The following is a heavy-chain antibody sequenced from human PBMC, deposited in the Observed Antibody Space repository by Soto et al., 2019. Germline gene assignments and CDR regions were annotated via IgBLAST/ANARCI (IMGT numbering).Heavy chain of an antibody. CDR2: IYSGGST. Sequence: HPGGSLRLSCAASGFTVSSNYMSWVRQAPGKGLEWVSVIYSGGSTYYADSVKGRFTISRDNSKNTLYLQMNSLRAEDTAVYYCARDAGHYYDSSGYGMDVWGQGTTVTVSS. CDR1: GFTVSSNY. CDR3: ARDAGHYYDSSGYGMDV. D-gene: IGHD3-22*01. V-gene: IGHV3-66*01. J-gene: IGHJ6*02.